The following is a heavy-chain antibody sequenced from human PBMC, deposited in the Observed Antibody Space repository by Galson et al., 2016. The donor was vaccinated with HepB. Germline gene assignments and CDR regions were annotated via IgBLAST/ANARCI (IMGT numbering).Heavy chain of an antibody. V-gene: IGHV1-18*01. CDR2: ISANNGNT. J-gene: IGHJ4*02. Sequence: SVKVSCKASGYTFTSYGISWVRQAPGQGLEWMGWISANNGNTNYAQNLQGRVTMTTDTSTSTAYMELRSLRSDDTAVYYCARARGDRSAYYPPYWGQGTLVTVSS. CDR1: GYTFTSYG. CDR3: ARARGDRSAYYPPY. D-gene: IGHD3-22*01.